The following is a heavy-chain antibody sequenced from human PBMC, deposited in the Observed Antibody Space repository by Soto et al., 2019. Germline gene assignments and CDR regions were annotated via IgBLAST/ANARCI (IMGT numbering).Heavy chain of an antibody. CDR1: GYTFTTYG. CDR2: ISTYNGNT. D-gene: IGHD2-15*01. V-gene: IGHV1-18*01. Sequence: QVQLVQSGAEVKKPGASVKVSCKASGYTFTTYGISWLRQAPGQGLEWMGWISTYNGNTNYAQKFQGRVTVTTDTSTSTVYMELRSLRSDDTALYYCAREYCSGGRCYLPDYWGQGTLVTVSS. CDR3: AREYCSGGRCYLPDY. J-gene: IGHJ4*02.